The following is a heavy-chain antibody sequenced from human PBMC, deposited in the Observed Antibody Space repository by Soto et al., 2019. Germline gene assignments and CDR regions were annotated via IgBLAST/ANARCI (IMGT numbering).Heavy chain of an antibody. V-gene: IGHV3-11*06. CDR2: ISSSGSYT. CDR3: ARASNHRFDY. J-gene: IGHJ4*02. CDR1: GFTFSDYY. Sequence: PGGSLRLSCAASGFTFSDYYMSWIRQAPGKGLEWVSYISSSGSYTNYADSVKGRFTISRDNAKNSLYLQVNSLRAEDTAVYYSARASNHRFDYWGQGTLVTVPQ.